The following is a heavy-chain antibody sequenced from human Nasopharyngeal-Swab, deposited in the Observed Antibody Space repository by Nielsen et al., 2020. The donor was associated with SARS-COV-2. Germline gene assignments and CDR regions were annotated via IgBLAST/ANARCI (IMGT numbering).Heavy chain of an antibody. CDR3: ARIWGYYYGSGSYYYFDY. V-gene: IGHV2-26*01. CDR2: IFSNDEK. J-gene: IGHJ4*02. Sequence: RQAPGKALEWLAHIFSNDEKSYSTSLKNRLTISKDTSKSQVVLTMTNMDPVDTATYYCARIWGYYYGSGSYYYFDYWGQGTLVTVSS. D-gene: IGHD3-10*01.